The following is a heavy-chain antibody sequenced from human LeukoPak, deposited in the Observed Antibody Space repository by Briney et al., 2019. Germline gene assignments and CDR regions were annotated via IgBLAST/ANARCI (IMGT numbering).Heavy chain of an antibody. CDR3: ARAWWGSAAADYYYMDV. CDR1: GGSISSGSYY. V-gene: IGHV4-61*02. J-gene: IGHJ6*03. D-gene: IGHD2-2*01. CDR2: IYTSGST. Sequence: PSQTLSLTCTVSGGSISSGSYYWSWIRQPAGKGLEWIGRIYTSGSTNYNPSLKSRVTILEDTSKNQFSLKLSSVTAADTAVYYCARAWWGSAAADYYYMDVWGKGTTVTVSS.